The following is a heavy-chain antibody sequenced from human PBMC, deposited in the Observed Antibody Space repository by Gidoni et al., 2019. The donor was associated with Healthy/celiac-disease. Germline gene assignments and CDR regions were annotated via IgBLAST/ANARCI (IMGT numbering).Heavy chain of an antibody. D-gene: IGHD6-19*01. J-gene: IGHJ4*02. CDR2: ISGSGCST. CDR3: AKDSVGIAVAGGMDYFDY. V-gene: IGHV3-23*01. Sequence: EVQLLESGGVLVQPGGSLRLSCAASGFTFRSYTTSWVRQAPGKGLEWVSAISGSGCSTYYADSVKGRFTISRDNSKNTLYLQMNSLRAEDTAVYYCAKDSVGIAVAGGMDYFDYWGQGTLVTVSS. CDR1: GFTFRSYT.